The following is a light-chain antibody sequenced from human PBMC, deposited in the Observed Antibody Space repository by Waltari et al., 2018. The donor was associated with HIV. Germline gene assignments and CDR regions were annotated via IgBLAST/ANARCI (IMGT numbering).Light chain of an antibody. J-gene: IGKJ3*01. CDR2: CAS. Sequence: DIVMTQSPDSLAVSLGERATINCKSSQSVLFSSNNKNHLAWYQQKPGQPPRLLICCASTRESGVPDRFSGRGSGTDFTLTISSLQAEDVAVYYCQQYYSSPWNFGPGTKVDIK. V-gene: IGKV4-1*01. CDR3: QQYYSSPWN. CDR1: QSVLFSSNNKNH.